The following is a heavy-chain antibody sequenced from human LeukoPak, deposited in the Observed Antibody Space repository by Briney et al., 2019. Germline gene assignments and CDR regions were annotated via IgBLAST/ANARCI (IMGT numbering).Heavy chain of an antibody. CDR1: GFTVSSNY. Sequence: GSLRLSCAASGFTVSSNYMSWVRQAPGKGLECVSRINERATIISYADSVNGRFTISRENARNTLYLQMNSLTAEDTAVYYCVRDLILVWTPGDDFDHWGQGTLVTVSS. CDR2: INERATII. V-gene: IGHV3-74*01. CDR3: VRDLILVWTPGDDFDH. D-gene: IGHD3-16*01. J-gene: IGHJ4*02.